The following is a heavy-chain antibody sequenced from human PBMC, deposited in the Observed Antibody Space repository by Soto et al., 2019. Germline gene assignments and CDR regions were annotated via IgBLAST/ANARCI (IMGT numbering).Heavy chain of an antibody. J-gene: IGHJ4*02. Sequence: QVQLVESGGGVVQPGRSLRLSCAASGFTFSSYGMHWVRQAPGKGLEWVAVISYDGSNKYYADSVKGRFTISRDNSNNTLYLQMNSLRAEETAIYYCAKERMEQYQLLPFFDYWGQGTLVTVSS. CDR3: AKERMEQYQLLPFFDY. CDR1: GFTFSSYG. D-gene: IGHD2-2*01. CDR2: ISYDGSNK. V-gene: IGHV3-30*18.